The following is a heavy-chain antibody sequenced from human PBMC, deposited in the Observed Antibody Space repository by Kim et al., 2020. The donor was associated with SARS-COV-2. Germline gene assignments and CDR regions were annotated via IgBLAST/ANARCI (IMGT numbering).Heavy chain of an antibody. CDR1: GFTFSSYE. J-gene: IGHJ4*02. CDR3: ARKGSPAAGFASGWYGNGFFDL. Sequence: GGSLRLSCVVSGFTFSSYEMNWVRQAPVKGLEWISYITSGGSTIFYADSVKGRFTISRENAKNSLSLQMNSLRVEDTAVYYCARKGSPAAGFASGWYGNGFFDLWGQGTLVTVSP. CDR2: ITSGGSTI. V-gene: IGHV3-48*03. D-gene: IGHD6-19*01.